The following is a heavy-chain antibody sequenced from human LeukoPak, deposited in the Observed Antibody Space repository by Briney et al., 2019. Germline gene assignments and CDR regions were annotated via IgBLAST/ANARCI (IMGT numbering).Heavy chain of an antibody. Sequence: SETLSLTCAVYGGSFSGYYWSWIRQPPGKGLEWIGEINHSGSANYNPSLKSRVTISVDTSKNQFSLKLSSVTAADTAVYYCARARGAYYGSGSYYPSSSYFDYWGQGTLVTVSS. V-gene: IGHV4-34*01. CDR3: ARARGAYYGSGSYYPSSSYFDY. CDR2: INHSGSA. D-gene: IGHD3-10*01. J-gene: IGHJ4*02. CDR1: GGSFSGYY.